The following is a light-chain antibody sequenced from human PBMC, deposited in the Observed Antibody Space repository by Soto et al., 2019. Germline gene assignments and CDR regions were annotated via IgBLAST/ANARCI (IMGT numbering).Light chain of an antibody. CDR3: HQYNNWPPWT. CDR1: QSVNSK. Sequence: EIVATHSPATLSVSPGEIATVSCRASQSVNSKLAWYQQKPGQAPRLLIYDVSTRATGIPARFSGSGSGTEFTLTISSLQSEDSAVYHCHQYNNWPPWTFGQGTKVDIK. CDR2: DVS. J-gene: IGKJ1*01. V-gene: IGKV3-15*01.